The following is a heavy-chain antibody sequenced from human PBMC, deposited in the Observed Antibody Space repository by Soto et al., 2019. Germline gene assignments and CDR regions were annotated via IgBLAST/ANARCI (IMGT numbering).Heavy chain of an antibody. CDR2: IKQDGSEK. CDR3: ARETVELATNG. V-gene: IGHV3-7*01. CDR1: GFTFSSYW. J-gene: IGHJ4*02. Sequence: EVQLVESGGGLVQPGGSLRLSCAASGFTFSSYWMSWVRQAPGKGLEWVANIKQDGSEKYYVDSVKGRFTISRDNAENSLFLQMSSLRAEYTAVYYCARETVELATNGWGQGTLVTVSS. D-gene: IGHD5-12*01.